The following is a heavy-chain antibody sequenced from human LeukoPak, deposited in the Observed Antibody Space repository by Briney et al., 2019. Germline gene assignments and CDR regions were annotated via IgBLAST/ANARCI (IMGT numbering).Heavy chain of an antibody. J-gene: IGHJ4*02. V-gene: IGHV3-23*01. CDR2: ISDSSGST. CDR1: GFTFSSYA. CDR3: ARGRNAPDY. Sequence: GGSLRLSCTASGFTFSSYAMSWVRQAPGKGLEWVSLISDSSGSTYYADSVKGRFTISRDNSKSTLYLQMNSLRAEDTAVYYCARGRNAPDYWGQGTLVTVSS. D-gene: IGHD1-14*01.